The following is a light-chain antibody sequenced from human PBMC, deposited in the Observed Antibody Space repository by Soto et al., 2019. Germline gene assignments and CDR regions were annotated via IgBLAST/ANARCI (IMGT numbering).Light chain of an antibody. CDR3: QQSYITPYT. V-gene: IGKV1-39*01. CDR1: QSISVH. Sequence: DIQMTQSPSSLSASVGDTVTITCRASQSISVHLNWYQQKPGKVPKLLIYAASNLQSGVPSSFRGSGGETDVALTSSSLRPEDFATYCCQQSYITPYTFGRGTKLQIK. J-gene: IGKJ2*01. CDR2: AAS.